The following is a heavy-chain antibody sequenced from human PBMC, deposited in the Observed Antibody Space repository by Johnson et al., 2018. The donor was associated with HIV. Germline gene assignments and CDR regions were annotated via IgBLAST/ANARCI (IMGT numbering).Heavy chain of an antibody. CDR3: VKGDEVVAATSGFDI. V-gene: IGHV3-33*06. CDR1: GFSFSRYG. D-gene: IGHD2-15*01. CDR2: IWFDGSSR. Sequence: QVQLVESGGGVVQPGRSLRLSCAASGFSFSRYGMHWVRQAPGKGLQWVAVIWFDGSSRYYANSVKGRFTISRDNSKSTLYLQMNSLRPEDTAVYYCVKGDEVVAATSGFDIWGQGIMVIVSS. J-gene: IGHJ3*02.